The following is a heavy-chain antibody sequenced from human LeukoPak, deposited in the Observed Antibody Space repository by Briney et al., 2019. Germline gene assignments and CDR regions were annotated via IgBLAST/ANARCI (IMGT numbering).Heavy chain of an antibody. J-gene: IGHJ4*02. Sequence: GGSLRLSCAASGFLFSSYEMNWVRQAPGKGLEWVSYISTSGGTIYYADSVKGRFTISRDNAKNSLYLQMNSLRAEDTAVYYCARDSYYGGTQDDWGQGTLVTVSS. CDR1: GFLFSSYE. CDR2: ISTSGGTI. V-gene: IGHV3-48*03. CDR3: ARDSYYGGTQDD. D-gene: IGHD4-23*01.